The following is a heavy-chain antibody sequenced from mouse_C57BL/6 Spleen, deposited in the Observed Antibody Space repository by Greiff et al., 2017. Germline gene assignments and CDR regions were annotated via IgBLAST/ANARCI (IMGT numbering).Heavy chain of an antibody. CDR1: GYTFTSYW. CDR2: LDPSDSYP. Sequence: VQLQQPGAELVKPGASVKLSCKASGYTFTSYWMQWVKQRPGQGLEWIGELDPSDSYPNYNQKFKGKATLTVDTSSSTAYMQLSSLPSEDSAVYYCAISGWLLRGFAYWGQGTLVTVSA. D-gene: IGHD2-3*01. CDR3: AISGWLLRGFAY. V-gene: IGHV1-50*01. J-gene: IGHJ3*01.